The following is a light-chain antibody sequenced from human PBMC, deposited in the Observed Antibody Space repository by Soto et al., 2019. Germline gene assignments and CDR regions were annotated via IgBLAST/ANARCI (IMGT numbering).Light chain of an antibody. CDR2: DAS. J-gene: IGKJ1*01. CDR1: QSISSW. V-gene: IGKV1-5*01. Sequence: QRTMSPSTLSTSVGDRVTITCRASQSISSWLAWYQQKPGKAPKLLIFDASSLESGVPSRFSGSGFGTDFTLTISGLQPDDFATYNCQQYILYTTFGQGAKVDI. CDR3: QQYILYTT.